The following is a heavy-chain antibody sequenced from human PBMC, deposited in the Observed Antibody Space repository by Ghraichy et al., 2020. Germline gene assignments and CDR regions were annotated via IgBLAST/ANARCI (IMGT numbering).Heavy chain of an antibody. CDR2: IYYSGST. J-gene: IGHJ2*01. V-gene: IGHV4-59*01. CDR1: GGSISSYY. Sequence: SETLSLTCTVSGGSISSYYWSWIRQPPGKGLEWIGYIYYSGSTNYNPSLKSRVTISVDTSKNQFSLKLSSVTAADTAVYYCSRASYYSGSGSYYPYWYFDLWGRGTLVTVSS. D-gene: IGHD3-10*01. CDR3: SRASYYSGSGSYYPYWYFDL.